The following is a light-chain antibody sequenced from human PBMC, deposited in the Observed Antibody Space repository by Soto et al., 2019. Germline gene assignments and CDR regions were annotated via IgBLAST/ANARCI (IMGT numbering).Light chain of an antibody. CDR1: NIGNLD. V-gene: IGLV3-21*04. CDR2: SDN. CDR3: QVWDGSTDAV. Sequence: SYELTQPPSVSAAPGKTATITCGGNNIGNLDVHWYQQKPGQAPVFVIFSDNDRPSGIPDRFSGSNSGNTATLTISRVDAGDEANYYCQVWDGSTDAVFGGGTKLTVL. J-gene: IGLJ2*01.